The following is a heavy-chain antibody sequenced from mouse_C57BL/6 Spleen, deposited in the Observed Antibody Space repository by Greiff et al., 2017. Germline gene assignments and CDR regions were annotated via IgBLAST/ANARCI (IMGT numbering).Heavy chain of an antibody. CDR1: GYTFTDYY. Sequence: LQESGAELVKPGASVKISCKASGYTFTDYYINWVKQRPGQGLEWIGKSGPGSGSTYYNEKFKGKATLTADKSSSTAYMQLSSLTSEDSAVYFCARRNWEYWYFDVWGTGTTVTVSS. J-gene: IGHJ1*03. CDR3: ARRNWEYWYFDV. D-gene: IGHD4-1*01. CDR2: SGPGSGST. V-gene: IGHV1-77*01.